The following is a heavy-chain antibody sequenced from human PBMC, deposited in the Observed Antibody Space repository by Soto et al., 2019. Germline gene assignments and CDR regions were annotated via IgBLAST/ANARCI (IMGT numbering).Heavy chain of an antibody. J-gene: IGHJ4*02. V-gene: IGHV3-23*01. Sequence: EVQLLESGGGLVQPGGSLRLSCVGSGFTFNRHAMNWVRQAPGKGLEWVSSISDRGDSRYYADSVKGRFTISRGNSKNTLYLQMNGLAAEDTAVYYCAKEGVTVGSSYLANWGQGTLVTVSS. CDR1: GFTFNRHA. CDR3: AKEGVTVGSSYLAN. CDR2: ISDRGDSR. D-gene: IGHD1-26*01.